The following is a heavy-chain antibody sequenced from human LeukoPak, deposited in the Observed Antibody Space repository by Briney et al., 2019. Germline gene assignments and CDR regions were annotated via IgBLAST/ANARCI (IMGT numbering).Heavy chain of an antibody. D-gene: IGHD6-19*01. CDR1: GFTFSSYG. J-gene: IGHJ4*02. Sequence: GRSLRLSCAASGFTFSSYGMHWVRQAPGKGLEWVAVIWYDGSNKYYAASAKGRFTISRDNSKNTLYLQMNSLRAEDTAVYYCASTSGWNGDYWGQGTLVTVSS. CDR3: ASTSGWNGDY. V-gene: IGHV3-33*01. CDR2: IWYDGSNK.